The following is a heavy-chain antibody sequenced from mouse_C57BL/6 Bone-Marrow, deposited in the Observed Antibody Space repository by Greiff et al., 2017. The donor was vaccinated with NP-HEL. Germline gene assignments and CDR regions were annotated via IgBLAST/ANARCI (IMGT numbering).Heavy chain of an antibody. J-gene: IGHJ4*01. Sequence: EVHLVESGGDLVKPGGSLKLSCAASGFTFSSYGMSWVRQTPDKRLEWVATISSGGSYTYYPDSVKGRFTISRDNAKNTLYLQMSSLKSEDTAMYYCARREDSYAMDYWGQGTSVTVSS. V-gene: IGHV5-6*01. CDR2: ISSGGSYT. CDR1: GFTFSSYG. CDR3: ARREDSYAMDY.